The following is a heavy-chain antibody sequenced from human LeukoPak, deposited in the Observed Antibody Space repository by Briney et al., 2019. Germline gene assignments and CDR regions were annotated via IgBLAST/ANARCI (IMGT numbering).Heavy chain of an antibody. D-gene: IGHD1-26*01. Sequence: PSETLSLTCTVSGGSISSGDYYWSWIRQPPGKGLEWIGYIYYSGSTNYNPSLKSRVTISVDTSKNQFSLKLSSVTAADTAVYYCARRSGTYHAFDIWGQGTMVTVSS. CDR3: ARRSGTYHAFDI. CDR2: IYYSGST. J-gene: IGHJ3*02. CDR1: GGSISSGDYY. V-gene: IGHV4-61*08.